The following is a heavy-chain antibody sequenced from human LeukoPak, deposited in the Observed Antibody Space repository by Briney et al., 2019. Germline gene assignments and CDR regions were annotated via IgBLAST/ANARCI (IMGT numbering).Heavy chain of an antibody. D-gene: IGHD3-10*01. J-gene: IGHJ6*03. Sequence: RGASVKVSCKASGYTFTGYYMHWVRQAPGQGLEWMGWINPNSGGTNYAQKFQGRVTMTRDTSISTAYMELSRLRSDDTAVYYCARGGEPTLKTYYYGSGSYYYMDVWGKGTTVTVSS. CDR2: INPNSGGT. V-gene: IGHV1-2*02. CDR1: GYTFTGYY. CDR3: ARGGEPTLKTYYYGSGSYYYMDV.